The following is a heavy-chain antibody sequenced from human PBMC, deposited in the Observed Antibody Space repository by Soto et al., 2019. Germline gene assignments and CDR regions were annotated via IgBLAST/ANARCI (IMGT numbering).Heavy chain of an antibody. V-gene: IGHV4-59*01. CDR3: AGETIAVAGTGAFDI. CDR2: IYYSGST. D-gene: IGHD6-19*01. Sequence: SETLSLTCTVSGGSISSYYWSWIRQPPGKGLEWIGYIYYSGSTNYNPSLKSRVTISVDTSKNQFSLKLSSVTAADTAVYYCAGETIAVAGTGAFDIWGQGTMVTVSS. CDR1: GGSISSYY. J-gene: IGHJ3*02.